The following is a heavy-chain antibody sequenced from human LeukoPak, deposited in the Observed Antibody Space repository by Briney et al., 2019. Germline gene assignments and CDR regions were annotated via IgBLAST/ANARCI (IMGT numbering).Heavy chain of an antibody. Sequence: ASVKVSCKASGYTFTGYYMHWVRQAPGQGLEWMGWINPNSGGTNYAQKFQGWVTMTRDTSISTAYMELSRLRSDDTAVYYCARADFPRWGSGYYYHGPNNWFDPWGQGTLVTVSS. D-gene: IGHD3-22*01. J-gene: IGHJ5*02. V-gene: IGHV1-2*04. CDR2: INPNSGGT. CDR1: GYTFTGYY. CDR3: ARADFPRWGSGYYYHGPNNWFDP.